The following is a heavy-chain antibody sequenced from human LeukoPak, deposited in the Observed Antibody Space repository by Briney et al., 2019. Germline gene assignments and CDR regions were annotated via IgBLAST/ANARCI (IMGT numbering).Heavy chain of an antibody. J-gene: IGHJ3*02. CDR1: GYSISSGYY. V-gene: IGHV4-38-2*02. Sequence: PSETPSLTCTVSGYSISSGYYWGWVRQPPGKGLEWIGNIYHSGSTNYNPSLKSRVTISVDTSKNQFSLKLSSVTAADTAVYYCARYRYDSSGYLFDAFDIWGQGTMATVSS. CDR2: IYHSGST. CDR3: ARYRYDSSGYLFDAFDI. D-gene: IGHD3-22*01.